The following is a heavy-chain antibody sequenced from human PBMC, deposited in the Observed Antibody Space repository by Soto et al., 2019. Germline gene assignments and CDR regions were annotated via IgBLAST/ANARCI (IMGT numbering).Heavy chain of an antibody. Sequence: SETLSLTCAVYGGSFSGYYWSWIRQPPGKGLEWFGENYHGGSTDYNPSLTSRVTISLDTSKNQFTLKLTSVAAADTAVYYCARHCSNGIYYKSFDYWGQGALFTVSS. J-gene: IGHJ4*02. V-gene: IGHV4-34*01. D-gene: IGHD2-8*01. CDR2: NYHGGST. CDR1: GGSFSGYY. CDR3: ARHCSNGIYYKSFDY.